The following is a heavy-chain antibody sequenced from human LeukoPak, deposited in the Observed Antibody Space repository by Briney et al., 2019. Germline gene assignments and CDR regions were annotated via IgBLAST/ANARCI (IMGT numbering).Heavy chain of an antibody. J-gene: IGHJ4*02. CDR3: AREFSRATLYYYDSSGLIDY. CDR2: INPSGGST. V-gene: IGHV1-46*01. CDR1: GYTFTSYY. D-gene: IGHD3-22*01. Sequence: GASVKVSCKASGYTFTSYYMHWVRQAPGQGLEWMGIINPSGGSTSYAQKFQGRVTMTRDTSTSTVYMELSSLRSEDTAVYYCAREFSRATLYYYDSSGLIDYGGQGTLVTVSS.